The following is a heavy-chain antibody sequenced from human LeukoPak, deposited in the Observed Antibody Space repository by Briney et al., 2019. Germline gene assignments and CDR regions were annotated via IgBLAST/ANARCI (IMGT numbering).Heavy chain of an antibody. CDR2: IYSGGNT. Sequence: PGGSLRLSCAASGFTVSNNYMSWVRQAPGKGLEWVSLIYSGGNTYYADSVKGRFSISRDNSKNTLYLQVNSLRAEDTAVYYCAAKRGYSYGSDYWGQGTLVTVSS. D-gene: IGHD5-18*01. J-gene: IGHJ4*02. CDR3: AAKRGYSYGSDY. V-gene: IGHV3-53*01. CDR1: GFTVSNNY.